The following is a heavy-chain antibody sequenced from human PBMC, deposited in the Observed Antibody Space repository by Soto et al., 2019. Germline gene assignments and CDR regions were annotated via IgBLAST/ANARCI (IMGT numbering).Heavy chain of an antibody. V-gene: IGHV3-23*01. Sequence: LRLSCAASGLSFSNFAMSWVRQAPGTGLEWVSSISGSGGKTYYLDSVKGRFTISRDNSKNTLYLHMNSLGAVHTAVYFCAKDYSSTSSCYFDPWGQGTRGTVPQ. CDR3: AKDYSSTSSCYFDP. CDR2: ISGSGGKT. CDR1: GLSFSNFA. J-gene: IGHJ5*02. D-gene: IGHD6-6*01.